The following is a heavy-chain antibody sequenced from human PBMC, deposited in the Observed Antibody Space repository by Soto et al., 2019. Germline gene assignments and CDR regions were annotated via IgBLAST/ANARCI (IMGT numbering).Heavy chain of an antibody. D-gene: IGHD1-26*01. CDR3: ATSTGWVDAFDI. J-gene: IGHJ3*02. CDR2: FDPEDGET. Sequence: GASVKVSCKVSGYTLTELSMHWVRQAPGKGLEWMGGFDPEDGETIYAQKFQGRVTMTEDTSTDTAYMELSSLRSEDTAVYYCATSTGWVDAFDIWGQETMVTVSS. CDR1: GYTLTELS. V-gene: IGHV1-24*01.